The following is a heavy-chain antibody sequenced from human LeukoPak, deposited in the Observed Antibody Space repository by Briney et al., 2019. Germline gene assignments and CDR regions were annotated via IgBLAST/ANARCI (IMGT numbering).Heavy chain of an antibody. CDR2: ISSSGSTR. Sequence: GGSLRLSCAASGFTFRDYAMHWVRQAPGKGLEWVSYISSSGSTRYYADSVKGRFTVSRDNDKNSLYLQMNSLRGEDTAVYYCARGLSTAVAGFDYWGQGSLVTVSS. V-gene: IGHV3-48*03. CDR1: GFTFRDYA. J-gene: IGHJ4*02. D-gene: IGHD6-19*01. CDR3: ARGLSTAVAGFDY.